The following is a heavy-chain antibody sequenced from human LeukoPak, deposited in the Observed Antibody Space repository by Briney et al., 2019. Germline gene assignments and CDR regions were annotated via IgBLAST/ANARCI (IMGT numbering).Heavy chain of an antibody. D-gene: IGHD2-15*01. J-gene: IGHJ5*02. V-gene: IGHV4-61*08. CDR3: ARDSSCSGGTCYDT. CDR1: GGSVSSVGNY. CDR2: IYYTGSS. Sequence: SETLTLTCTLTGGSVSSVGNYWSCIRQPPGKGLEWIAYIYYTGSSNESPSLKSRVTISVDTSKNQVSLILTSVTAADTAVYYCARDSSCSGGTCYDTWGQGILVTVSS.